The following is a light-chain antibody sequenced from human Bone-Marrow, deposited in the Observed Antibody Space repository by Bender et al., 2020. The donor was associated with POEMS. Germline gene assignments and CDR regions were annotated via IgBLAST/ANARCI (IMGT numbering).Light chain of an antibody. CDR1: KLGEKY. V-gene: IGLV3-10*01. CDR2: EDS. Sequence: SYELTQPPSVSVSPGQTAAITCSGDKLGEKYASWYQQKSGQAPVLVIFEDSKRPSGIPERFSGSSSGTTATLTIDGAQVEDEVDYYCYSTDNSGTHVFGGGTKLTVL. J-gene: IGLJ3*02. CDR3: YSTDNSGTHV.